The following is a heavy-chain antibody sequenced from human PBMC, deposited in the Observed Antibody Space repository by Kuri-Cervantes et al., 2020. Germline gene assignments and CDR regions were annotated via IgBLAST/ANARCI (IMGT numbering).Heavy chain of an antibody. J-gene: IGHJ5*02. Sequence: ASVKVSCKASGYTFTSYGISWVRQAPGQGLEWMGWISAYNGNTNYAQKLQDRVTMTTDTSTSTAYMELRSLRSDDTAVYYCARGALPSIVVVPAASELSYTWFDPWGQGNLVTVSS. D-gene: IGHD2-2*01. V-gene: IGHV1-18*01. CDR1: GYTFTSYG. CDR2: ISAYNGNT. CDR3: ARGALPSIVVVPAASELSYTWFDP.